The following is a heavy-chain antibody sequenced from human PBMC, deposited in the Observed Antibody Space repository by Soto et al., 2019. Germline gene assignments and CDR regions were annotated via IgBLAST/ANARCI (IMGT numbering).Heavy chain of an antibody. CDR3: ATLGPYYDILTGPLPPNWAYYYMDI. CDR1: GFTFSSYA. Sequence: EVQLLESGGGLVQPGGSLRLSCAASGFTFSSYAMSWVRQAPGKGLEWVSAISGSGGSTYYADSVKGRFTISRDNSKNTLYLQMNSLRAEDTAVYYCATLGPYYDILTGPLPPNWAYYYMDIWGKGTTVTVSS. D-gene: IGHD3-9*01. J-gene: IGHJ6*03. CDR2: ISGSGGST. V-gene: IGHV3-23*01.